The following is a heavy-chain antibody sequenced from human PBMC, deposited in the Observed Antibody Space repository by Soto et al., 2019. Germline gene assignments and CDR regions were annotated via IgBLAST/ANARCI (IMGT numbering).Heavy chain of an antibody. D-gene: IGHD5-18*01. J-gene: IGHJ6*02. CDR3: ARFGYGYGYTTSYYYYGMDV. Sequence: ASVKVSCKPSGYTFTSYGISWVRQAPGQALEWMGWIRAYNGNRNYAQKLQVRVTMNTDSSTSTAYMELRSLRSDDTAVYYCARFGYGYGYTTSYYYYGMDVWGQGTTVTVSS. V-gene: IGHV1-18*04. CDR1: GYTFTSYG. CDR2: IRAYNGNR.